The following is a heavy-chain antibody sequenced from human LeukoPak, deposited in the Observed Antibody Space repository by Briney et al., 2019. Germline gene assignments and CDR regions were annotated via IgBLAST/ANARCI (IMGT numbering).Heavy chain of an antibody. J-gene: IGHJ6*02. V-gene: IGHV2-70*11. CDR3: ARTSKRGGNYGMDV. Sequence: SGPALVKPTQTLTLTCTFSGFSLSTSGMCVSWIRQPPGKALEWLARIDWDDDKYYSTSLKTRLTISKDTSKNQVVLTMTNMDPVDTATYYCARTSKRGGNYGMDVWGQGTTVTVSS. D-gene: IGHD3-10*01. CDR2: IDWDDDK. CDR1: GFSLSTSGMC.